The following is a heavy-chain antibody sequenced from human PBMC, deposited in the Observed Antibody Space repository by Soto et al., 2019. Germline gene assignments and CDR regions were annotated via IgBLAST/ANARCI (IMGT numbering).Heavy chain of an antibody. CDR2: IFSTDEE. J-gene: IGHJ4*02. V-gene: IGHV2-26*01. D-gene: IGHD3-3*01. CDR3: ARLMTEDDFWSGYPLEYYFDF. Sequence: QVTLKESGPVLVKPTETLTLTCTVSGLSLNNARVGVAWIRQPPGKALEWLAHIFSTDEESYSTSLKSRLTISKDTSKSQVVLTMTNMDPVDTATYYCARLMTEDDFWSGYPLEYYFDFWGQGTLVTVSS. CDR1: GLSLNNARVG.